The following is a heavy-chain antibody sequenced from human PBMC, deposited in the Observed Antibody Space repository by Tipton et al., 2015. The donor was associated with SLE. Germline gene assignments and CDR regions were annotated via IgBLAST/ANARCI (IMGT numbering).Heavy chain of an antibody. D-gene: IGHD3-10*01. CDR2: INHSGST. Sequence: TLSLTCAVYGGSFSGYYWSWIRQPPGKGLEWIGEINHSGSTNYKPSLKSRVTISVDTSKNQFSLKLSSVTAADTAVFYCASLVWGSGSYLRDYWGQGTLVTVSS. CDR1: GGSFSGYY. J-gene: IGHJ4*02. CDR3: ASLVWGSGSYLRDY. V-gene: IGHV4-34*01.